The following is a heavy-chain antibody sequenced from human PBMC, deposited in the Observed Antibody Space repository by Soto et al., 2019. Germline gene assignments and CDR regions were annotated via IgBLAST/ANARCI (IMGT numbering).Heavy chain of an antibody. CDR3: ARQGGDYSSSWFWFDP. Sequence: SETLSLTYTVSGGSINNYYWSWIRQPPGKGLEWIGYIYYSGNTNYNPSLKSRVTMSVDTSKNRFSLRLSSVTAADTAVYYCARQGGDYSSSWFWFDPWGQGTLVTVSS. D-gene: IGHD6-6*01. V-gene: IGHV4-59*08. CDR1: GGSINNYY. CDR2: IYYSGNT. J-gene: IGHJ5*02.